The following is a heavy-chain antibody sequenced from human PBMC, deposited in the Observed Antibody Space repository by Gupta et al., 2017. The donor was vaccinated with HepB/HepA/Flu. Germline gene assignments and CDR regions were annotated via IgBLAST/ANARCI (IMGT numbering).Heavy chain of an antibody. J-gene: IGHJ4*02. V-gene: IGHV3-21*01. CDR2: ISGTSKYK. D-gene: IGHD1-26*01. Sequence: EVQLVESGGGLVKPGGSLRLTCGASGFDFSRYSINWVRQAPGQGLEWVSSISGTSKYKYYADSVKGRFTISRDNAMESLFLQMDSLRAEDTALYYCVREDGKVGATSSFDFWGQGSVVTVSS. CDR3: VREDGKVGATSSFDF. CDR1: GFDFSRYS.